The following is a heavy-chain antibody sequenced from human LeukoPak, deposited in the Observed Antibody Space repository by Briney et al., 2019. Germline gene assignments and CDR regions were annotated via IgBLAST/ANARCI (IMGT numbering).Heavy chain of an antibody. D-gene: IGHD3-9*01. CDR3: ARTYYDILTGIYYYMDV. CDR2: IYYSGST. V-gene: IGHV4-39*07. J-gene: IGHJ6*03. CDR1: GGSISSSSYY. Sequence: PSETLSLTCTVSGGSISSSSYYWDWIRQPPGKGLEWIGSIYYSGSTYYNPSLKSRVTISVDTSKNQFSLKLSSVTAADTAVYYCARTYYDILTGIYYYMDVWGKGTTVTISS.